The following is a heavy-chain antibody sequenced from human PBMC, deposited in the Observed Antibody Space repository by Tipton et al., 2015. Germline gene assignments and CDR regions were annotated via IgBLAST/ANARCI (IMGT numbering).Heavy chain of an antibody. CDR1: GGSMDSDEYY. CDR3: ARDQDFGDRTYWYFDL. V-gene: IGHV4-31*03. Sequence: TLSLTCTVSGGSMDSDEYYWSWIRQYPGKGLEWIGYIYYTGNTFYNPSLKRRVAISLETSKNQFSLKLSSVTVADTAVYYCARDQDFGDRTYWYFDLWGPGTLVTVPS. CDR2: IYYTGNT. D-gene: IGHD4-17*01. J-gene: IGHJ2*01.